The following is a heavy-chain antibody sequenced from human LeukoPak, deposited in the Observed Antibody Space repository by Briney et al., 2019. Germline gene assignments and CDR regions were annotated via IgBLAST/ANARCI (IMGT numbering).Heavy chain of an antibody. J-gene: IGHJ4*02. Sequence: GGSLRLSCAASGFTVSSDWMYWVRQAPGKGPVWVSRINPDGTYIDYADSVKGRFTISRDDAKNTLYLQMNGLRADDTALYYCSKDLGLWGQGTLVTVSS. D-gene: IGHD1-26*01. V-gene: IGHV3-74*01. CDR3: SKDLGL. CDR2: INPDGTYI. CDR1: GFTVSSDW.